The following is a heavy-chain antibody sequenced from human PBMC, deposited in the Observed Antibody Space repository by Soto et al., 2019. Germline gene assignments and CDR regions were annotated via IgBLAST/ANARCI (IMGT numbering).Heavy chain of an antibody. V-gene: IGHV3-21*04. CDR1: GFTFSSYS. J-gene: IGHJ6*03. CDR2: ISSSSSYI. Sequence: GGSLRLSCAASGFTFSSYSMNWVRQAPGKGLEWVSSISSSSSYIYYADSVKGRFTISRDNSKNTLYLQMNSLRAEDTAVYYCAKDPHGAGYSYGPDYYYYYMDVWGKGTTVTVSS. CDR3: AKDPHGAGYSYGPDYYYYYMDV. D-gene: IGHD5-18*01.